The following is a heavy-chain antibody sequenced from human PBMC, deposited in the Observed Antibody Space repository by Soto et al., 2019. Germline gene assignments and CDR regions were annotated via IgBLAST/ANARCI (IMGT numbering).Heavy chain of an antibody. CDR3: ARERCSGGSCSFYYYYGMDV. D-gene: IGHD2-15*01. CDR2: ISSSSSYI. CDR1: GFTFSSYS. Sequence: GGSLRLSCAASGFTFSSYSMNWVRQAPGKGLEWVSSISSSSSYIYYADSVKGRFTISRDNAKNSLYLQMNSLRAEDTAVYYCARERCSGGSCSFYYYYGMDVWGQGTTVTVSS. J-gene: IGHJ6*02. V-gene: IGHV3-21*01.